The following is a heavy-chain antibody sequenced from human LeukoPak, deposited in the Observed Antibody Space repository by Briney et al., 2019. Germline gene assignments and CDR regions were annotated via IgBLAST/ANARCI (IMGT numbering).Heavy chain of an antibody. CDR3: ARAFWSGDIVVVPAASNWFDP. V-gene: IGHV4-61*01. D-gene: IGHD2-2*01. Sequence: SETLSLTCTVSGGSISSSSYYWSWIRQPPGKGLEWIGYIYYSGSTNYNPSLKSRVTISVDTSKNQFSLKLSSVTAADTAVYYCARAFWSGDIVVVPAASNWFDPWGQGTLVTVSS. CDR1: GGSISSSSYY. J-gene: IGHJ5*02. CDR2: IYYSGST.